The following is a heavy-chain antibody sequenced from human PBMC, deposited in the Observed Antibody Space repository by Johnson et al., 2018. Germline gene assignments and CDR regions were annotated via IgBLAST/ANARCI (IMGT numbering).Heavy chain of an antibody. D-gene: IGHD5-18*01. CDR3: AREQLWGHEGFDI. CDR1: GFTFSTYD. J-gene: IGHJ3*02. CDR2: IGSTGDT. V-gene: IGHV3-13*01. Sequence: VQLQESGGGLVQPGGSLRLSCAASGFTFSTYDMHWVRQVTGKGLEWVSAIGSTGDTYYSDSVKGRFTISGEIAKNSFYLKMNSLRARDTAVYYCAREQLWGHEGFDIGGQGTMVTVSS.